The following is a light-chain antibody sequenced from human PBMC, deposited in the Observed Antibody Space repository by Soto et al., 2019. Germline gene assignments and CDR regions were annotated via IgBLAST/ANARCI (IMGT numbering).Light chain of an antibody. CDR1: QSISNH. CDR2: AAS. V-gene: IGKV1-17*01. CDR3: LQHNSYPHT. Sequence: DIQMSQSPSSLSASVEDRAIITCRASQSISNHLKWYRQKPGKAPKRLIYAASSLQSGVPSRFSGSGSGTEFTITISRLQTEDFATYYYLQHNSYPHTFGQETKVAIK. J-gene: IGKJ1*01.